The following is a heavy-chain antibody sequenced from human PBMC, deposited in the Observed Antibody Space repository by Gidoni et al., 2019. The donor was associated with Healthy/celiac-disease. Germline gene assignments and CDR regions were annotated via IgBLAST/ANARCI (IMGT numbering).Heavy chain of an antibody. CDR3: AKDQRGGSFFDYYGMDV. CDR2: ISYDGSNK. V-gene: IGHV3-30*18. Sequence: QVQLVESGGGVVQPGRSLRLSFAAFGFTFSSYGMLWVRQAPGKGRAGVAVISYDGSNKYYADSVKGRFTISRDNSKNTLYLQMNSLRAEDTAVYYCAKDQRGGSFFDYYGMDVWGQGTTVTVSS. CDR1: GFTFSSYG. J-gene: IGHJ6*02. D-gene: IGHD1-26*01.